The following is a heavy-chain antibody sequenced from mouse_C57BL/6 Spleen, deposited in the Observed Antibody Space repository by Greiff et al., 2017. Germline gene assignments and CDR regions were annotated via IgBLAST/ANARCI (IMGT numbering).Heavy chain of an antibody. CDR1: GFSLTSYG. J-gene: IGHJ1*03. D-gene: IGHD2-3*01. CDR2: IWSGGST. CDR3: ARNDRWLLRYFDV. Sequence: VKVVESGPGLVQPSQSLSITCTVSGFSLTSYGVHWVRQSPGKGLEWLGVIWSGGSTDYNAAFISRLSIIKDNSKSQVFFKMNSLQADDTAIYYCARNDRWLLRYFDVWGTGTTVTVSS. V-gene: IGHV2-2*01.